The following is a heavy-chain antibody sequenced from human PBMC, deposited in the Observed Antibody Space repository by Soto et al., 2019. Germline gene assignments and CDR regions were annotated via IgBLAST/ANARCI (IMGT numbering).Heavy chain of an antibody. CDR3: ARQDSSGWYSLDV. V-gene: IGHV5-51*01. CDR2: IYPGDSDT. J-gene: IGHJ6*02. Sequence: PGESQKISCKGSGYRFTSYWIGWVRPMTGKGLEWMGIIYPGDSDTRYSPSFQGQVTISADKSISTAYLQWSSLKASDTAMYYCARQDSSGWYSLDVWGQGTTVTVSS. CDR1: GYRFTSYW. D-gene: IGHD6-19*01.